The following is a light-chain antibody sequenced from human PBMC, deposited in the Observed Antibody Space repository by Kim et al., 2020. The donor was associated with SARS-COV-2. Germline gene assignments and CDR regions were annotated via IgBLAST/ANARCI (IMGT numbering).Light chain of an antibody. V-gene: IGKV1-39*01. Sequence: SVGDRVTNTCRASQSISTYLNWYQQKPGKAPKLLIYAASRLQSGVPSRFSGSGSGTDFTLTISSLQPEDFATYYYQQSYSTPPEYTFGQGTKLEI. CDR3: QQSYSTPPEYT. J-gene: IGKJ2*01. CDR1: QSISTY. CDR2: AAS.